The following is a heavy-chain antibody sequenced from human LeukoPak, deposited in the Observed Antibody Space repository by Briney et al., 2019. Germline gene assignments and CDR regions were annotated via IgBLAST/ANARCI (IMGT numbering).Heavy chain of an antibody. V-gene: IGHV3-7*01. CDR1: GFTFSSYW. J-gene: IGHJ4*02. CDR2: IKQDGSEK. CDR3: ARDTRWLQLRIFDY. D-gene: IGHD5-24*01. Sequence: GGSLRLSCAASGFTFSSYWMSWVLQAPGKGLEWVANIKQDGSEKYYVDSVKGRFTISRDNAKNSLYLQMNSLRAEDTAVYYCARDTRWLQLRIFDYWGQGTLVTVSS.